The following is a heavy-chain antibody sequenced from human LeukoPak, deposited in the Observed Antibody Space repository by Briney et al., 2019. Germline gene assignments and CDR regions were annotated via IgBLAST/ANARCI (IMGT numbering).Heavy chain of an antibody. CDR2: IYSGGST. V-gene: IGHV3-23*03. D-gene: IGHD1-1*01. CDR3: ATTGNFYDMDV. CDR1: GFTFSSYA. Sequence: GGSLRLSCAASGFTFSSYAMSWVRQAPGKGLEWVSVIYSGGSTYYADSVKGRFTISRDNAKSSLYLQMSSLRAEDTAVYFCATTGNFYDMDVWGKGTTVTVSS. J-gene: IGHJ6*03.